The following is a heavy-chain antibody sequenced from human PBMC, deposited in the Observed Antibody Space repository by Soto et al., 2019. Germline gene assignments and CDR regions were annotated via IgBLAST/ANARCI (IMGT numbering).Heavy chain of an antibody. Sequence: PSETLSLTCTVSGGSISSDSHHWDWIRQPPGKGLEWIGEINHSGSTNYNPSLKSRVTISVDTSKNQFSLKLSSVTAADTAVYYCARGRIVVVPAAIKNWFDPWGQGTLVTVSS. CDR1: GGSISSDSHH. D-gene: IGHD2-2*01. V-gene: IGHV4-39*07. CDR3: ARGRIVVVPAAIKNWFDP. CDR2: INHSGST. J-gene: IGHJ5*02.